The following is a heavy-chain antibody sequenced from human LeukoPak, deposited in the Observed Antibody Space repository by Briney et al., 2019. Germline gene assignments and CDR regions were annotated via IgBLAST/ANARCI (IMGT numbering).Heavy chain of an antibody. V-gene: IGHV1-46*01. D-gene: IGHD5-18*01. J-gene: IGHJ4*02. CDR1: GYTFTSYY. CDR2: INPSGGST. Sequence: GASVKVSCKASGYTFTSYYMHWVRQAPGQGLEWMGIINPSGGSTGYAQKFQGRVTMTRDTSTSTVYMELSSLRSEDTAVYYCAREFPDTAMALYYFDYWGQGTLVTVSS. CDR3: AREFPDTAMALYYFDY.